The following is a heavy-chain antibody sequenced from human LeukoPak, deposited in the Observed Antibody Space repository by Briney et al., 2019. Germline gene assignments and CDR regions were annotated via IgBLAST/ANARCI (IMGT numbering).Heavy chain of an antibody. CDR2: ISYDGSNK. V-gene: IGHV3-30-3*01. CDR1: GFTFSSYA. Sequence: GGSLRLSCAASGFTFSSYAMHWVRQAPGKGLEWVAVISYDGSNKYYADSVKGRFTISRDNSKNTLYPQMNSLRAEDTAVYYCARDGYYYDSSGYLALYDYWGQGTLVTVSS. D-gene: IGHD3-22*01. CDR3: ARDGYYYDSSGYLALYDY. J-gene: IGHJ4*02.